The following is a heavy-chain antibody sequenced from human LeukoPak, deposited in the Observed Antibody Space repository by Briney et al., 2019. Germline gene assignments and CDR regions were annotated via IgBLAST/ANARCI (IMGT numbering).Heavy chain of an antibody. CDR3: ARDNPTLFDY. V-gene: IGHV1-18*01. Sequence: ASVKVSCKASGYTFFSYGISWVRQAPGQGHEWMGWISAYSGNTDYARKFQGRVTLTTDTSTSTAYMELRSLRSDDTAVYYCARDNPTLFDYWGQGTLVTVSS. CDR1: GYTFFSYG. J-gene: IGHJ4*02. CDR2: ISAYSGNT.